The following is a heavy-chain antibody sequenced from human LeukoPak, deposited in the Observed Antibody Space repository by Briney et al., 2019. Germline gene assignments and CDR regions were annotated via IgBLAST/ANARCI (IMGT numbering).Heavy chain of an antibody. J-gene: IGHJ4*02. CDR3: ARVGRDSKYGYFDF. CDR1: GFTFSTYW. V-gene: IGHV3-7*01. D-gene: IGHD4-11*01. Sequence: PGGSLRLSCAASGFTFSTYWMSWARQAPGKGLEWVANIKQDESEKYYMDSVKGRFTISRDNAKNSLSLQMSSLRADDTAVYSCARVGRDSKYGYFDFWGQGTLVTVSS. CDR2: IKQDESEK.